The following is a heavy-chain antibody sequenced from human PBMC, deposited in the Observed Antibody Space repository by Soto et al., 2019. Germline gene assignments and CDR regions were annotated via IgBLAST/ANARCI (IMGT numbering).Heavy chain of an antibody. J-gene: IGHJ4*02. CDR1: GGSISSGGYS. CDR3: ARSQTTVTSYYY. V-gene: IGHV4-30-2*01. Sequence: SETLSLTCAVSGGSISSGGYSWSWIRQPPGKGLEWIGYIYHSGSTYYNPSLKSRVTISVDRSKSQFSLKLSSVTAADTAVYYCARSQTTVTSYYYWGQGTLVTGSS. CDR2: IYHSGST. D-gene: IGHD4-17*01.